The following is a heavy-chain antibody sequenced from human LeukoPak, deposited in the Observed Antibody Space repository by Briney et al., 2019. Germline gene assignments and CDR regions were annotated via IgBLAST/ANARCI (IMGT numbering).Heavy chain of an antibody. Sequence: GGSLRLSCAASGFTFSSYAMSWVRQAPGKGLEWVSVIYSGGTTYYADSVKGRFTISRDNSKNTLYLQMSSLRAEDTAVYYCARTTTFAPHFDYWGQGTLVTVSS. J-gene: IGHJ4*02. CDR1: GFTFSSYA. D-gene: IGHD1-1*01. CDR3: ARTTTFAPHFDY. CDR2: IYSGGTT. V-gene: IGHV3-66*01.